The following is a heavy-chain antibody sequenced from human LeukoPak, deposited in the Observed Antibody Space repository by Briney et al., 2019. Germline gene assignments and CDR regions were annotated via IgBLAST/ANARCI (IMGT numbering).Heavy chain of an antibody. CDR1: EFTFRSYA. CDR3: ARVGAAYGSGSYYDDY. Sequence: GGTLRLSCAASEFTFRSYAMSWVRQAPGKGLEWVSVIYTGGSTSYADSVRGRFTISRDNSMKTLYLLMNSLRVEDTAVYYCARVGAAYGSGSYYDDYWGQGTLVTVSS. J-gene: IGHJ4*02. CDR2: IYTGGST. D-gene: IGHD3-10*01. V-gene: IGHV3-66*01.